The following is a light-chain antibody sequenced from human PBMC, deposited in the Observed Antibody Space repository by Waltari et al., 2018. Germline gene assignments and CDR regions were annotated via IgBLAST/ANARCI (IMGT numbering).Light chain of an antibody. CDR3: QQYYSPPPNT. CDR1: QNVFYSSSDKYY. CDR2: GAS. V-gene: IGKV4-1*01. J-gene: IGKJ2*01. Sequence: DIVLTQSPDSLAVSLGERATITCPSSQNVFYSSSDKYYIAWYQQKTGRPPKLLIYGASTLESRVPERFSGSGSGTHFTLTISSLQAEDVAVYYCQQYYSPPPNTFGQGTRLEI.